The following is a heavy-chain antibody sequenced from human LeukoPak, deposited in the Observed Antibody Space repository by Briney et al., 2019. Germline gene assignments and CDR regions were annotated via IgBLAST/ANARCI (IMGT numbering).Heavy chain of an antibody. V-gene: IGHV3-66*01. J-gene: IGHJ4*02. Sequence: GGSLRLSCAASGLTVSSNYMSWVRQAPGKGLEWVSVIYSGGSTYYADSVKGRFTISRDNSKSTLYLQMNSLRAEDTAVYYCARDKNGWRYFDYWGQGTLVTVSS. D-gene: IGHD5-24*01. CDR2: IYSGGST. CDR3: ARDKNGWRYFDY. CDR1: GLTVSSNY.